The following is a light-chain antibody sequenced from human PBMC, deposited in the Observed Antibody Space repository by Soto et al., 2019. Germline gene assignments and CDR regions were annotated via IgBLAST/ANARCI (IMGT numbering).Light chain of an antibody. V-gene: IGKV3-20*01. CDR1: QSVNNNY. CDR2: GAS. Sequence: EMVLTQSPGSLSLSPGERATLSCRASQSVNNNYLALYQQKPGQAPRLLIYGASSRATGIPDSFSGSGSGTDFTLTITRLEPEDFAVYYCQLYGVAPGLFTFGPGTNVDLK. CDR3: QLYGVAPGLFT. J-gene: IGKJ3*01.